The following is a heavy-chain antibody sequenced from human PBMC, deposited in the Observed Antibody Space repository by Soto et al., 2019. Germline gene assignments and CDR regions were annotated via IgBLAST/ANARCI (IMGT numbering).Heavy chain of an antibody. V-gene: IGHV5-10-1*01. Sequence: PGEPLKISCKGSGYSFAGYGITWVRQKPGKGLEWMGRVDPSDSQTYYSPSFRGHVTISVTKSIATVFLQWSSLRASDTAMYYCARQIYDSDTGPNFQYYFDSWGQGTPVTVSS. D-gene: IGHD3-22*01. CDR3: ARQIYDSDTGPNFQYYFDS. CDR1: GYSFAGYG. CDR2: VDPSDSQT. J-gene: IGHJ4*02.